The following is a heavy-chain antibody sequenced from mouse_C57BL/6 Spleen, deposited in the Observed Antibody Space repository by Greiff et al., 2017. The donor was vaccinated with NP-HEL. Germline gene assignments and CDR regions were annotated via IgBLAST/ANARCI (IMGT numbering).Heavy chain of an antibody. J-gene: IGHJ4*01. CDR1: GFTFSDYG. Sequence: EVLLVQSGGGLVKPGASLKLSCAASGFTFSDYGMHWVRQAPEQGLEWVAYISSGSSTIYYADTLKGRSTISRDNAKNTLSLQMTSLRSEDTAVCYCASSLYCGSSLDYWGQGTSVTVSS. D-gene: IGHD1-1*01. CDR3: ASSLYCGSSLDY. CDR2: ISSGSSTI. V-gene: IGHV5-17*01.